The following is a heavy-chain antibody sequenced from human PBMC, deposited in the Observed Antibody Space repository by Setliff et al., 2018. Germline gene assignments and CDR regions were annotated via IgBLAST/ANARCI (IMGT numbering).Heavy chain of an antibody. CDR1: GGTFRSYG. CDR3: ARGFRGVVGLYYYYFMDG. Sequence: SVKVSCKASGGTFRSYGISWVRQAPGQGLEWMGGTIPSFGSTNYAQKFQDRVTIITDESTSTAYMELRSLRADDTALYYCARGFRGVVGLYYYYFMDGWGKGTTVTVS. J-gene: IGHJ6*03. D-gene: IGHD3-10*01. CDR2: TIPSFGST. V-gene: IGHV1-69*05.